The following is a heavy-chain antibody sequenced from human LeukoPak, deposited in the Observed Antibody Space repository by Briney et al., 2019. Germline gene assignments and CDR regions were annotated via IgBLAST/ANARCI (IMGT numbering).Heavy chain of an antibody. V-gene: IGHV3-48*01. J-gene: IGHJ4*02. D-gene: IGHD3/OR15-3a*01. Sequence: PGGSLRLSCVASGFALSTFGMNWVRQAPGKGLEWVSYIGRSDNTIYYRDSVQGRFTISRDIVGNSLFLLMNNLRVEDTAVYYCAKEYTNDFRILIPYGAYFDSWGQGTLVTVSS. CDR2: IGRSDNTI. CDR1: GFALSTFG. CDR3: AKEYTNDFRILIPYGAYFDS.